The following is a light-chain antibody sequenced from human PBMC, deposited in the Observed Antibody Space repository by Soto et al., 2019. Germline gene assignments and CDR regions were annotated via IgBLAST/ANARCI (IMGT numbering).Light chain of an antibody. V-gene: IGLV2-14*01. J-gene: IGLJ1*01. CDR1: SSDVGGYNY. Sequence: QSVLTQHASVSGSPGQSITISCTGTSSDVGGYNYVSWYQKHPGKAPKLIIYEVSHRPSGASNHFSGYKSGNTASLTISGLQAEDEADYYCSSYTSTSTPCVFGTGTKVTVL. CDR2: EVS. CDR3: SSYTSTSTPCV.